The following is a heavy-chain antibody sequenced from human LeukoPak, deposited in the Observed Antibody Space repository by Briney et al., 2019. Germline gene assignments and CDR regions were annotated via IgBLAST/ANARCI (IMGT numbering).Heavy chain of an antibody. CDR3: ARDLSATARAYDY. J-gene: IGHJ4*02. D-gene: IGHD1-26*01. Sequence: GGSLRLSCAASGFILSDYNMNWVRQAPGKGLEWVSFIAISGTYITYADSVKGRFTISRDNAKNSLYLQMNTLRAGDTAVYYCARDLSATARAYDYWGQGTLVTVSS. V-gene: IGHV3-21*01. CDR2: IAISGTYI. CDR1: GFILSDYN.